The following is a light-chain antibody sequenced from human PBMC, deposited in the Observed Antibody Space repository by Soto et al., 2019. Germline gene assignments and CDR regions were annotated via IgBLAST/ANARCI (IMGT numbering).Light chain of an antibody. CDR3: LQYYTTPEA. Sequence: DIVMTQSPDSLAVSLGERATINCKSSQSILYSSNNKNYLAWYQQKPGQRPKLLIYWASTRESGVPDRFSGSGGRTYFPLTISRLQAEDAADYYYLQYYTTPEAFGQGTKVEIK. J-gene: IGKJ1*01. CDR1: QSILYSSNNKNY. V-gene: IGKV4-1*01. CDR2: WAS.